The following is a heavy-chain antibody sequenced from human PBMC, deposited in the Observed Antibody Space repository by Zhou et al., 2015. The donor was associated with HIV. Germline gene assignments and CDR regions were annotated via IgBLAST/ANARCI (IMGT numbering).Heavy chain of an antibody. CDR1: GGTFSGSD. CDR2: ITPMFDIH. V-gene: IGHV1-69*17. CDR3: ARSSINHDYAFDI. J-gene: IGHJ3*02. D-gene: IGHD2-2*01. Sequence: LVQSGTEVTKPGSSVKVSCKASGGTFSGSDLSWVRQAPGQGLEWMGGITPMFDIHNYAQKFRARLTITVDRSTSTAYMELSSLTSEDTAIYFCARSSINHDYAFDIWGQGTKVIVSS.